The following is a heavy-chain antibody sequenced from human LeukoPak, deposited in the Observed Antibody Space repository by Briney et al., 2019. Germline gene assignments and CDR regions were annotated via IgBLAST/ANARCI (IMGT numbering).Heavy chain of an antibody. Sequence: GGSVRLSCTASGFTFGDYAMSWLRQAPGKGLEWVGFIRSKDYGGTIEYAASVKGRFTISRDDSRIIAYLPMNSLKIEDTAVYYCTRAATYYYDSSGYYPTGYYYYYMDVWGKGTTVTISS. CDR3: TRAATYYYDSSGYYPTGYYYYYMDV. J-gene: IGHJ6*03. CDR2: IRSKDYGGTI. D-gene: IGHD3-22*01. CDR1: GFTFGDYA. V-gene: IGHV3-49*03.